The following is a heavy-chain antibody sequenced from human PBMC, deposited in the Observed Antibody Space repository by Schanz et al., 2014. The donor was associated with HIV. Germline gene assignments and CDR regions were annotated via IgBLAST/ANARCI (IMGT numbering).Heavy chain of an antibody. CDR1: GGTFNNFA. V-gene: IGHV1-2*02. CDR2: INPNSGGT. Sequence: QVQLVQSGAEVKKPGSSVRISCQASGGTFNNFAVNWVRQAPGQGLEWMGWINPNSGGTNYAPKYQGRVTMTRDTSINTAYMELSRLRSDDTAMYYCANEGLTGFIDYWGQGTLVTVSS. CDR3: ANEGLTGFIDY. J-gene: IGHJ4*02. D-gene: IGHD6-25*01.